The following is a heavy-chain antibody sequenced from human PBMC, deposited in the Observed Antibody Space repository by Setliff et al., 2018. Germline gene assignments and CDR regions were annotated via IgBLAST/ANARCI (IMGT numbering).Heavy chain of an antibody. Sequence: GGSLRLSCAASGFSFSSYTIHWVRQTPGKGLEWMGRVDPKDGQAIYAKKFQGRFTITADTSIDTAYMELSSLTSEDTAVYYCATDLAIRGVQFDYWGRGTLVTVSS. CDR3: ATDLAIRGVQFDY. D-gene: IGHD3-10*01. CDR2: VDPKDGQA. CDR1: GFSFSSYT. J-gene: IGHJ4*02. V-gene: IGHV1-69-2*01.